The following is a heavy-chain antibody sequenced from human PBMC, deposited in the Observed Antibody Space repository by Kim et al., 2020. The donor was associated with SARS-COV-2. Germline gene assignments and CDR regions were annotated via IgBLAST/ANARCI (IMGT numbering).Heavy chain of an antibody. J-gene: IGHJ6*02. V-gene: IGHV1-18*01. Sequence: ASVKVSCKASGYTFTSYGISWVRQAPGQGLEWMGWISAYNGNTNYAQKLQGRVTMTTDTSTSTAYMELRSLRSDDTAVYYCARDERINYYGSGSYYIRRGLDVWGQGTTVTVSS. CDR1: GYTFTSYG. CDR3: ARDERINYYGSGSYYIRRGLDV. D-gene: IGHD3-10*01. CDR2: ISAYNGNT.